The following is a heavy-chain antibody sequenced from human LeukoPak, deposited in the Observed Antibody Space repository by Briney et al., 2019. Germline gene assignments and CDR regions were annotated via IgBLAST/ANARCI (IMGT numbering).Heavy chain of an antibody. D-gene: IGHD3-22*01. CDR1: GGSISSYY. CDR2: IYTSGST. CDR3: ARDYYYDSSGSPPDYYYGMDV. J-gene: IGHJ6*02. Sequence: SETLSLTCTVSGGSISSYYWSWIRQPAGKGLEWIVRIYTSGSTNYNPSLKSRVTMSVDTSKSQFSLKLSSVTAADKAVYYCARDYYYDSSGSPPDYYYGMDVWGQGTTVTVSS. V-gene: IGHV4-4*07.